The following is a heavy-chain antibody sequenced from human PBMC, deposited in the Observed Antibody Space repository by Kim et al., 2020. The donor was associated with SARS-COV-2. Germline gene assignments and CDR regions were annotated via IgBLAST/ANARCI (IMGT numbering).Heavy chain of an antibody. Sequence: SETLSLTCAVYGGSFSGYYWSWIRQPPGKGLEWIGEINHSGSTNYNPSLKSRVTISVDTSKNQFSLKLSSVTAADTAVYYCARGGARFWSGYPSFDYWGQGTLVTVSS. CDR2: INHSGST. D-gene: IGHD3-3*01. CDR3: ARGGARFWSGYPSFDY. J-gene: IGHJ4*02. V-gene: IGHV4-34*01. CDR1: GGSFSGYY.